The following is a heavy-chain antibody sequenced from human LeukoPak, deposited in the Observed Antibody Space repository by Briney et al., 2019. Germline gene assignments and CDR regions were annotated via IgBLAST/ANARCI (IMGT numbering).Heavy chain of an antibody. D-gene: IGHD4-17*01. V-gene: IGHV3-30*18. J-gene: IGHJ3*02. Sequence: PGGSLRLSCAASGFTFSSYGMHWVRQAPGKGLEWVAVISYDGSNKYYADSVKGRFTISRDNSKNTLHLQMNSLRAEDTAVYYCAKIRGYGDYYDAFDIWGQGTMVTVSS. CDR3: AKIRGYGDYYDAFDI. CDR1: GFTFSSYG. CDR2: ISYDGSNK.